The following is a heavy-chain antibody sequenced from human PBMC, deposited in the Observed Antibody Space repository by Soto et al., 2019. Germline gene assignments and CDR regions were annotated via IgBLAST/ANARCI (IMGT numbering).Heavy chain of an antibody. CDR3: ARVPLGCGGDRCYYFDY. J-gene: IGHJ4*02. CDR2: IIPIFGTA. Sequence: SVKVSCKASGVTFSSYAISWVRQAPGQGLEWMGGIIPIFGTANYAQKFQGRVTITADESTSTAYMELSSLRSEDTAVYYCARVPLGCGGDRCYYFDYWGQGTLVTVSS. CDR1: GVTFSSYA. D-gene: IGHD2-21*02. V-gene: IGHV1-69*13.